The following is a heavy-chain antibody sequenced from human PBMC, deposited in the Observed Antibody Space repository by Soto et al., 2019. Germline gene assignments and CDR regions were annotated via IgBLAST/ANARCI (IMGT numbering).Heavy chain of an antibody. V-gene: IGHV4-39*01. CDR1: GGSISSRNYY. J-gene: IGHJ4*02. CDR3: VRRGTYYFDSSGYYYPFDY. CDR2: IHYSGRS. Sequence: SETLSLTCTVSGGSISSRNYYWGWIRQAPGKGLEWIANIHYSGRSHYNPSLKSRVTISVDTSKNQFSLRLSSVTAADTFIYHCVRRGTYYFDSSGYYYPFDYWGQGTLVT. D-gene: IGHD3-22*01.